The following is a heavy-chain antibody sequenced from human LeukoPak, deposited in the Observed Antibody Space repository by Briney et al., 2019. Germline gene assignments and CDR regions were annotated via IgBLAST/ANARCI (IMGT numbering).Heavy chain of an antibody. CDR2: IYSGGST. Sequence: GGSLRLSCAASGFTFSSYGMHWVRQAPGKGLEWVSVIYSGGSTYYADSVKGRFTISRDNSKNTLYLQMNSLRAEDTAVYYCARGPLLLWGQGTLVTVSS. J-gene: IGHJ4*02. D-gene: IGHD3-22*01. CDR1: GFTFSSYG. CDR3: ARGPLLL. V-gene: IGHV3-NL1*01.